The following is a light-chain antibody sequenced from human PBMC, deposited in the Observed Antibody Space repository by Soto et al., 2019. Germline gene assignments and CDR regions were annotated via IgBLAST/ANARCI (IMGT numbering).Light chain of an antibody. V-gene: IGKV3-15*01. Sequence: IVVTQSAGTLSLSPGERATLSCRASQSISSLLAWYQQKPGQAPRLLIYSASTRASGIPARFSGSGSGADFTLTISSLQSEDFAVYYCQQYYDWPITFGQGTRLEI. CDR3: QQYYDWPIT. CDR2: SAS. J-gene: IGKJ5*01. CDR1: QSISSL.